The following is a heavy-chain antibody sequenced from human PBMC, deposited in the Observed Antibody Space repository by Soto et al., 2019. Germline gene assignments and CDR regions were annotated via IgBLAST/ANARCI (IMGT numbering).Heavy chain of an antibody. D-gene: IGHD3-16*02. Sequence: ASVKVSCKASGYTFTGYYMHWVRQAPGQGLEWMGWINPNSGGTNYAQKFQGWVTMTRDTSISTAYMELSRLRSDDTAVYYCARGLWESDGEGRYYDYVWGSYRYTKPYYFDYWGQGTLVTVS. CDR2: INPNSGGT. CDR1: GYTFTGYY. V-gene: IGHV1-2*04. J-gene: IGHJ4*02. CDR3: ARGLWESDGEGRYYDYVWGSYRYTKPYYFDY.